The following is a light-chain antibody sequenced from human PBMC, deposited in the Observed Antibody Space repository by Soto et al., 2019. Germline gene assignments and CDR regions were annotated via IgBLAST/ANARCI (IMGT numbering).Light chain of an antibody. CDR3: AAADDTLSGVV. V-gene: IGLV1-47*01. J-gene: IGLJ2*01. Sequence: QAVVTQPPSASGTPGQRVTISCSGSSSNIGSNFVYWYQQLPGTAPKLLIYRHNQRPTGVPDRFSGSKSGNSASLAISGLRSEDEANYYCAAADDTLSGVVFGGGTKVTVL. CDR1: SSNIGSNF. CDR2: RHN.